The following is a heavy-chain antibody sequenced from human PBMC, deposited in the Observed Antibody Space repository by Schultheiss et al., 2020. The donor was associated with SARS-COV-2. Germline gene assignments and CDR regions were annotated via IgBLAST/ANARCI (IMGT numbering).Heavy chain of an antibody. CDR3: ARHANSGWSLVPDY. CDR2: IYPGDSDT. CDR1: GYRFTNNW. Sequence: GGSLRLSCKGSGYRFTNNWIGWVRQMSGKGLEWMGMIYPGDSDTRYSPSFEGQVTISADKSINTAYLQWSSLKASDTAIYYCARHANSGWSLVPDYWGQGTLVTVSS. D-gene: IGHD6-19*01. V-gene: IGHV5-51*01. J-gene: IGHJ4*02.